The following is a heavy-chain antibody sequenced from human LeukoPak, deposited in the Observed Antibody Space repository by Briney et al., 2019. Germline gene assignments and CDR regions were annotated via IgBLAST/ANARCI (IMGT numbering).Heavy chain of an antibody. Sequence: GASVKVSCKASGGTFSSYAISWVRQAPGQGLEWMGGIIPIFGTANYAQKFQGRVTITADESTSTAYMELSSLRSEDTAVYYCARSPSPIMVVPAAIWWFDPWGQGTLVTVSS. CDR3: ARSPSPIMVVPAAIWWFDP. J-gene: IGHJ5*02. D-gene: IGHD2-2*01. CDR2: IIPIFGTA. V-gene: IGHV1-69*01. CDR1: GGTFSSYA.